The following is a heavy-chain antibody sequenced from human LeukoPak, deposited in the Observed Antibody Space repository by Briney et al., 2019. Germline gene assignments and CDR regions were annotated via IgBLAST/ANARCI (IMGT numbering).Heavy chain of an antibody. D-gene: IGHD5-12*01. J-gene: IGHJ5*02. CDR2: INHSGST. CDR1: GGSFSGYY. Sequence: PSETLSLTCAVYGGSFSGYYWSWIRQPPGKGLEWIGEINHSGSTNYNPSLKSRVTISVDTSKNQFSLKLSSVTAADTAVYYCARRDIVATGTQRILYNWFDPWGQGTLVTVSS. V-gene: IGHV4-34*01. CDR3: ARRDIVATGTQRILYNWFDP.